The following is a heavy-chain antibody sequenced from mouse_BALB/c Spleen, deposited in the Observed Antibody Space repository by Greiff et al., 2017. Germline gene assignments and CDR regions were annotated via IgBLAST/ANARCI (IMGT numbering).Heavy chain of an antibody. J-gene: IGHJ3*01. V-gene: IGHV14-1*02. Sequence: EVKLQESGAELVRPGALVKLSCKASGFNIKDYYMHWVKQRPEQGLEWIGWIDPENGNTIYDPKFQGKASITADTSSNTAYLQLSSLTSEDTAVYYCARNYGNYLFAYWGQGTLVTVSA. CDR2: IDPENGNT. D-gene: IGHD2-1*01. CDR3: ARNYGNYLFAY. CDR1: GFNIKDYY.